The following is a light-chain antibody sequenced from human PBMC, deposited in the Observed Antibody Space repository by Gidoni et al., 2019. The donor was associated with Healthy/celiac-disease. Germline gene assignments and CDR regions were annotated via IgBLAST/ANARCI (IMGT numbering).Light chain of an antibody. CDR2: L. V-gene: IGKV2-28*01. Sequence: DIVMTQSPLSLPVTPGAPASISCRSSQSLLHSNGDNYLDWYLQKPGQSPQILIYLGSGTDFTLKISRVEAEDVGVYYCMQALQTPPTFGGGTKVEIK. CDR3: MQALQTPPT. CDR1: QSLLHSNGDNY. J-gene: IGKJ4*01.